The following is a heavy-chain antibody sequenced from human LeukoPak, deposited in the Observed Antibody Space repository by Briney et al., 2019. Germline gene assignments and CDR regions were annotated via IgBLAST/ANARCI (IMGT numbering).Heavy chain of an antibody. CDR3: ARDGHGMDV. V-gene: IGHV4-30-2*01. CDR2: IYHSGST. CDR1: GGSISSGGYS. Sequence: PSETLSLTCAVSGGSISSGGYSWSWIRQPPGKGLEWIGYIYHSGSTYYNPSLKSRVTISVDRSKNQFSLKLSSVTAADTAVYYCARDGHGMDVWGQGTTVTVSS. J-gene: IGHJ6*02.